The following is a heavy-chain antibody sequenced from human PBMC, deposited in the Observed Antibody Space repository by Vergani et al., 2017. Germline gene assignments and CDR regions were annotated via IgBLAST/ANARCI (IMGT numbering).Heavy chain of an antibody. CDR2: IYPGDSDT. Sequence: EVQLVQSGAEVKKPGASLKISCKGSGYSFTSYWIGWVRQMPGKGLEWMGIIYPGDSDTRYSPSFQGQVTISADKSISTAYLQWSSLKASDTAMYYCARRPXKFYDSSGYWSLTDPRGAFDIWGQGTMVTVSS. V-gene: IGHV5-51*01. CDR1: GYSFTSYW. D-gene: IGHD3-22*01. J-gene: IGHJ3*02. CDR3: ARRPXKFYDSSGYWSLTDPRGAFDI.